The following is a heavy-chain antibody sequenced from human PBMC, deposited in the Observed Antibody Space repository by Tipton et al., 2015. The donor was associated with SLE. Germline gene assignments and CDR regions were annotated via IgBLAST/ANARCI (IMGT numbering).Heavy chain of an antibody. CDR3: ARSPVDYWNGYSA. V-gene: IGHV3-23*04. CDR1: GFSISDYY. CDR2: ITGSGDRT. Sequence: QLVQSGGGLVEPGGSLRLSCAASGFSISDYYTNWIRQAPGKGLEWVSAITGSGDRTYYIDSVKGRFTISRDNSKNSLYLQMNGLRAEDTAVYYCARSPVDYWNGYSAWGQGTLVAVPS. J-gene: IGHJ4*02. D-gene: IGHD3-3*01.